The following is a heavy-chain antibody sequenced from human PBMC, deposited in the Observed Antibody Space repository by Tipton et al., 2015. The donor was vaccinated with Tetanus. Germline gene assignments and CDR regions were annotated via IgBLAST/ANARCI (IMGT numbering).Heavy chain of an antibody. CDR2: ISTTSNTI. CDR1: GFTLRTYS. D-gene: IGHD3-3*01. J-gene: IGHJ4*02. V-gene: IGHV3-48*01. CDR3: AKSLTSGVADYDF. Sequence: SLRLSCAASGFTLRTYSMNWVRQAPGKGLEWISYISTTSNTIYYTDSVRGRFTISRDNSKNTLYLQINSLGAEDTAVYYCAKSLTSGVADYDFWGQGTLVTVSS.